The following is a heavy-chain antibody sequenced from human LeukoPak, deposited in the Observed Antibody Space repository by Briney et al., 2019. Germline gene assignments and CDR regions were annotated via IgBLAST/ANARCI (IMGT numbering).Heavy chain of an antibody. D-gene: IGHD5-18*01. CDR1: GGSFSGYY. Sequence: SETLSLTCAVYGGSFSGYYWSWIPHPPGKGLEWIGEINHSGSTNYNPSLKSRVTISVDTSKNQFSLKLSSVTAADTAVYYCARGYSYGSRFRYWGQGTLVTVSS. V-gene: IGHV4-34*01. J-gene: IGHJ4*02. CDR3: ARGYSYGSRFRY. CDR2: INHSGST.